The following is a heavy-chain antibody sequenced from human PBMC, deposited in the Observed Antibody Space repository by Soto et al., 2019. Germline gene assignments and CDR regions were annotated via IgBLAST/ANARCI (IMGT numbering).Heavy chain of an antibody. Sequence: GGSLRLSCAASGFTFSRYWMSWVRQAPGKGLEWVANIKQDGSEKYYVDSVKGRFTISRDNAKNSLYLQMNSLRAEDTAVYYCARGIPTYYDILTGYYYFDYWGQGTLVTVSS. CDR1: GFTFSRYW. CDR3: ARGIPTYYDILTGYYYFDY. J-gene: IGHJ4*02. CDR2: IKQDGSEK. V-gene: IGHV3-7*01. D-gene: IGHD3-9*01.